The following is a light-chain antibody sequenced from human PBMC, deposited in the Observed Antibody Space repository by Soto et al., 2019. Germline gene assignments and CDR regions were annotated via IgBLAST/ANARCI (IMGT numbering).Light chain of an antibody. CDR1: QSISSN. Sequence: EIVMTQSPATLSVSPGERATLSCRASQSISSNLVWYQQKAGQAPRLLIYGASTRATGIPARFSGSASGTEFTLTISSLQSEDFAVYYCQQYNNWPWTFGQGNKVDIK. CDR2: GAS. J-gene: IGKJ1*01. CDR3: QQYNNWPWT. V-gene: IGKV3-15*01.